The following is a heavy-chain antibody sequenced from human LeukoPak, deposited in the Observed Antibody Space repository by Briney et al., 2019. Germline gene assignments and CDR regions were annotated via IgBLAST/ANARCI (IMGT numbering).Heavy chain of an antibody. V-gene: IGHV1-69*04. CDR1: GGTFSSYA. D-gene: IGHD2-15*01. CDR2: IIPILGIA. CDR3: ARHLKGYCSGGSCYEYAFDI. J-gene: IGHJ3*02. Sequence: SVKVSCKASGGTFSSYAISWVRQATGQGLEWMGRIIPILGIANYAQKFQGRVTITADKSTSTAYMELSSLRSEDTAVYYCARHLKGYCSGGSCYEYAFDIWGQGTMVTVSS.